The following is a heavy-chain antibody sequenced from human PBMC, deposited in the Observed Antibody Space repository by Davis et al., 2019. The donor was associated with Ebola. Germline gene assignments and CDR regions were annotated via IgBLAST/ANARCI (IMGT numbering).Heavy chain of an antibody. CDR2: INHSGSS. CDR3: VRSVTMIRGVIPWFDP. D-gene: IGHD3-10*01. CDR1: GASIRSHY. V-gene: IGHV4-34*01. Sequence: SETLSLTCTVSGASIRSHYWSWIRQPPGKGLEWIGEINHSGSSKYNPSLKSRVTMSADTSKNQVSLKLSSVTAADTAVYYCVRSVTMIRGVIPWFDPWGQGTLVAVSS. J-gene: IGHJ5*01.